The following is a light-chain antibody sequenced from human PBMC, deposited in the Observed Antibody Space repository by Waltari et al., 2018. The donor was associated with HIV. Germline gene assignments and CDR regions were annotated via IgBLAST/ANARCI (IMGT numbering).Light chain of an antibody. J-gene: IGKJ2*02. Sequence: DIEMAQSPSSLSASVGHRVTAACRASQNINTYLNWYQQKPGEAPRLLISASSSSHSGVPSRFSGSGSGTHFTLTINNLQPEDVATYFCHQSYRTPRTFGQGTKLEI. CDR3: HQSYRTPRT. CDR2: ASS. CDR1: QNINTY. V-gene: IGKV1-39*01.